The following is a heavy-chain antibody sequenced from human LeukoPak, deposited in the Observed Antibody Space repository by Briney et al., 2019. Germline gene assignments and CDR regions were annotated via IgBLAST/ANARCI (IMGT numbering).Heavy chain of an antibody. Sequence: ASVKVSFKASVYTFTSYYMHWVRQAPGQGLEWMGIINPSGGSTRYAQKFKGRVNMTRDTSTSTVYMELSSLRSEDTAVYYCARATRIAAAGYNDAFDIWGQGTMVTVSS. J-gene: IGHJ3*02. D-gene: IGHD6-13*01. CDR2: INPSGGST. CDR1: VYTFTSYY. CDR3: ARATRIAAAGYNDAFDI. V-gene: IGHV1-46*01.